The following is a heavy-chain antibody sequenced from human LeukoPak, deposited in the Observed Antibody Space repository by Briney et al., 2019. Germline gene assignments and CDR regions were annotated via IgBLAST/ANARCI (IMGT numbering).Heavy chain of an antibody. CDR2: INPNSGGT. V-gene: IGHV1-2*02. Sequence: ASVKVSCKASGYTFTGYYMHWVRQAPGQGLEWMGWINPNSGGTNYAQKFQGRVTITRNTSISTAYMELSSLRSEDTAVYYCARRHYDFWSGYYSYFDYWGQGTLVTVSS. J-gene: IGHJ4*02. CDR1: GYTFTGYY. CDR3: ARRHYDFWSGYYSYFDY. D-gene: IGHD3-3*01.